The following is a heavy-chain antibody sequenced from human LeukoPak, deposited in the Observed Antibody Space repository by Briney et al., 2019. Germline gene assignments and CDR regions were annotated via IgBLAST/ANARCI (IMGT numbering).Heavy chain of an antibody. CDR3: ASILRFI. CDR2: INHSGNT. Sequence: SETLSPTCAVYGGSFSGRYWSWIRQPPGKGLEWIGEINHSGNTNYNPSLKSRVTISVDTSKNQFSLKLSSVTAADTAVYYCASILRFIWGPGTMVTVSS. V-gene: IGHV4-34*01. CDR1: GGSFSGRY. J-gene: IGHJ3*02. D-gene: IGHD3-3*01.